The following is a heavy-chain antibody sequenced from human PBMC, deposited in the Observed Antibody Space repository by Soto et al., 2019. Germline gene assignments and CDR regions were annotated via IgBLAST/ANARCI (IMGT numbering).Heavy chain of an antibody. J-gene: IGHJ5*02. CDR3: ARDPENDYGDYRTAGQDTKAHNWFDP. CDR1: GYTLTSYA. D-gene: IGHD4-17*01. Sequence: ASVKVSCTYSGYTLTSYAMHWVRQATGQRLEWMGWINAGNGNTKYSQKFQGRVTITRDTSASTAYMELSSLRSEDTAVYYCARDPENDYGDYRTAGQDTKAHNWFDPWGQGTLVTVSS. V-gene: IGHV1-3*01. CDR2: INAGNGNT.